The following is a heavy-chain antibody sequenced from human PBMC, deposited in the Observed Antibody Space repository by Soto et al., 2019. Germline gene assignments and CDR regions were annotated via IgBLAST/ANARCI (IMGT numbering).Heavy chain of an antibody. CDR2: INPNSGGT. D-gene: IGHD3-3*01. CDR1: GYTFTGYY. V-gene: IGHV1-2*04. CDR3: ARGGDLYDFWSGLNWFDP. J-gene: IGHJ5*02. Sequence: GASVKVSCKASGYTFTGYYVHWVRQAPGQGLEWMGWINPNSGGTNYAQKFQGWVTMTRDTSISTAYMELSRLRSDDTAVYYCARGGDLYDFWSGLNWFDPWGQGTLVTVSS.